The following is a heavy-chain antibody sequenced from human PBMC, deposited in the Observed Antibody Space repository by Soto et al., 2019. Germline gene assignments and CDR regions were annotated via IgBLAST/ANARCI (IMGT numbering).Heavy chain of an antibody. CDR2: INPSGGST. D-gene: IGHD1-26*01. Sequence: ASVKVSCKASGYTFTSYYMHWVRQAPGQGLEWMGIINPSGGSTSYAQKFQGRVTMTRDTSTSTVYMELSSLRSEDTAVYYCARDPSGSYYTNWFDPWGQGTLVTVSS. J-gene: IGHJ5*02. CDR3: ARDPSGSYYTNWFDP. CDR1: GYTFTSYY. V-gene: IGHV1-46*01.